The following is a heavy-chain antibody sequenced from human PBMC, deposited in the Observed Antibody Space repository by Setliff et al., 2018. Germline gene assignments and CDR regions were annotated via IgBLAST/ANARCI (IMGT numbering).Heavy chain of an antibody. CDR3: ARRNYRTALDY. Sequence: QTGGSLRLSCAASGFTLSDYWMAWVRQAPGKGLEWVANIKQDGGEKYYADSMKGRFTISRDNAKNSLYLQMNSLSAEDTAVYFCARRNYRTALDYWGQGTLVTVSS. D-gene: IGHD3-16*02. CDR1: GFTLSDYW. CDR2: IKQDGGEK. J-gene: IGHJ4*02. V-gene: IGHV3-7*03.